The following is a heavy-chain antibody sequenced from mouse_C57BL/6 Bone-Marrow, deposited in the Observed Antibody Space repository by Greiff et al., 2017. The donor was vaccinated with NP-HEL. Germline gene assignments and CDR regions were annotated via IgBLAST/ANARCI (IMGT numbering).Heavy chain of an antibody. V-gene: IGHV1-64*01. Sequence: QVQLKQPGAELVKPGASVKLSCKASGYTFTSYWMHWVKQRPGQGLEWIGMIHPNSGSTNYNEKFKSKATLTVDKSSSTAYMQLSSLTSEDSAVYYCARLAYYSNYVNYWGQGTTLTVSS. CDR3: ARLAYYSNYVNY. CDR2: IHPNSGST. D-gene: IGHD2-5*01. J-gene: IGHJ2*01. CDR1: GYTFTSYW.